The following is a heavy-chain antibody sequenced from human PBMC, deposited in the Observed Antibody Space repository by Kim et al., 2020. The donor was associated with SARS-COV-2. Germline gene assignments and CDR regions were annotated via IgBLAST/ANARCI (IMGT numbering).Heavy chain of an antibody. Sequence: ASVKVSCKASGYTFTGYYMHWVRQAPGQGLEWMGWINPNSGGTNYAQKFQGRVTMTRDTSISTAYMELSRLRSDDTAVYYCARDLHDVVVVAANGAVDYWGQGTLVTVSS. D-gene: IGHD2-15*01. CDR2: INPNSGGT. J-gene: IGHJ4*02. CDR3: ARDLHDVVVVAANGAVDY. CDR1: GYTFTGYY. V-gene: IGHV1-2*02.